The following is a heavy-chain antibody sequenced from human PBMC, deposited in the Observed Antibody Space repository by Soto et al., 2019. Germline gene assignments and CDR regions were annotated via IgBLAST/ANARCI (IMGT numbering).Heavy chain of an antibody. D-gene: IGHD6-6*01. CDR1: GGSFSDYY. V-gene: IGHV4-34*01. Sequence: QVLLQQWGAGLLKPSETLSVTCAVYGGSFSDYYWSWIRQPPGKGLEWIGEINHSGSTNYNPSLKSRVTISVDTSKSQFSLKLSSVTAADTAVYYCARTSRFEYWGQGTLVTVSS. J-gene: IGHJ4*02. CDR3: ARTSRFEY. CDR2: INHSGST.